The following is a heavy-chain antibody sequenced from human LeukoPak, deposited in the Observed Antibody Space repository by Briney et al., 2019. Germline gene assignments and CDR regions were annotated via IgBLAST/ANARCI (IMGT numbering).Heavy chain of an antibody. CDR3: ATGPSIAAAGSSY. J-gene: IGHJ4*02. D-gene: IGHD6-13*01. Sequence: ASVKVSCKASGGTFSSYAISWVRQAPGQGLEWMGGIIPIFGTANYAQKFQGRVTMTEDTSTDTAYMELSSLRSEDTAVYYCATGPSIAAAGSSYWGQGTLVTVSS. V-gene: IGHV1-69*06. CDR1: GGTFSSYA. CDR2: IIPIFGTA.